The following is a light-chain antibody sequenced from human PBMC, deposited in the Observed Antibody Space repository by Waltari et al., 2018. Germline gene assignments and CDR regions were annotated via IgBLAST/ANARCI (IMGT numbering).Light chain of an antibody. V-gene: IGLV2-14*03. CDR3: SSYTSSSTPHVV. J-gene: IGLJ2*01. Sequence: QSALTQPASVSGSPGQSITISCTGTSSDVGGYNYVSWYQQHPGKAPKLMIYDVSNRPSGVSNRFSGAKSGNTASLTISGLQAEDEADYYCSSYTSSSTPHVVFGGGTKLTVL. CDR2: DVS. CDR1: SSDVGGYNY.